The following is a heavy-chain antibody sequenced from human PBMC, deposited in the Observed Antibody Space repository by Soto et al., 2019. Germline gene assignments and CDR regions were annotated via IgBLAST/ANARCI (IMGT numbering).Heavy chain of an antibody. D-gene: IGHD1-7*01. J-gene: IGHJ3*02. CDR3: TKDRYNWNCDAFDI. CDR1: GFTFSSYA. CDR2: ISGSGGST. Sequence: GGSLRLSCAASGFTFSSYAMSWVRQAPGKGLEWVSAISGSGGSTYYADSVKGRFPISRDNSKNTLYLQMNSLRAEDTAVYYFTKDRYNWNCDAFDIWGQGTMVTVSS. V-gene: IGHV3-23*01.